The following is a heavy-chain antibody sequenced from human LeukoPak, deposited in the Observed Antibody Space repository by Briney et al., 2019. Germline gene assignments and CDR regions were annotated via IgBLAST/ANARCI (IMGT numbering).Heavy chain of an antibody. CDR3: VGDQVDDTGYLR. J-gene: IGHJ4*02. CDR2: IWYDGSNK. D-gene: IGHD3-9*01. V-gene: IGHV3-33*01. CDR1: GFTFRNYG. Sequence: GMSLRLSCAASGFTFRNYGMHWVRQAPGKGLEWVAIIWYDGSNKYYADSVRGRLTISRDNSRNTLYLQMSSLRAEDTAIYYCVGDQVDDTGYLRWGQGTRVTVSS.